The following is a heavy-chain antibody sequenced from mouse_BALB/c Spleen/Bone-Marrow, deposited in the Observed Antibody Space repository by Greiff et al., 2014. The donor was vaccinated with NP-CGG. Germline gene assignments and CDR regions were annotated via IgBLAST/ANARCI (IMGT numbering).Heavy chain of an antibody. Sequence: VKLMESGAELVRPGSSVKISCKASGYVFSSYWMNWVKQRPGQGLEWIGQIYPGDGDTKYNGKFKGKATLTADKSSSTAYMQLSSLTSEDSAVYFCARKYGDYWGQGTTLTVSS. V-gene: IGHV1-80*01. CDR2: IYPGDGDT. CDR1: GYVFSSYW. D-gene: IGHD2-10*02. J-gene: IGHJ2*01. CDR3: ARKYGDY.